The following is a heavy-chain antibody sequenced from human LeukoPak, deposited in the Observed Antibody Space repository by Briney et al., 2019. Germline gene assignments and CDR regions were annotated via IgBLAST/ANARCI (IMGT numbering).Heavy chain of an antibody. CDR2: IYHSGST. CDR1: GGSISGYS. CDR3: ARAPVLGIVATSFDY. Sequence: SETLSLTCTVSGGSISGYSWSWIRQPPGKGLEWIGYIYHSGSTYYNPSLKSRVTISVDRSKNQFSLKLSSVTAADTAVYYCARAPVLGIVATSFDYWGQGTLVTVSS. J-gene: IGHJ4*02. V-gene: IGHV4-30-2*01. D-gene: IGHD5-12*01.